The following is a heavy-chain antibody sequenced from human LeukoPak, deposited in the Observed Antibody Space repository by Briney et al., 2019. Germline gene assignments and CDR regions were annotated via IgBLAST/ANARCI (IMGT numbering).Heavy chain of an antibody. D-gene: IGHD2-8*01. CDR3: ARPARRYCTNGVCSDALDI. CDR1: GGSISSYY. J-gene: IGHJ3*02. CDR2: IYTSGST. Sequence: SETLSLTCTVSGGSISSYYWSWIRQPAGKGLEWIGRIYTSGSTNYNPSLKSRVTMSVDTSKNQFSLKLSSVTAADTAVYYCARPARRYCTNGVCSDALDIWGQGTMVTVSS. V-gene: IGHV4-4*07.